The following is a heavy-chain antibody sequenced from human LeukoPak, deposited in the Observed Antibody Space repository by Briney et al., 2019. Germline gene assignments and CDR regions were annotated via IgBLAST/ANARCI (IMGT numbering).Heavy chain of an antibody. CDR2: IKQDGSER. CDR1: GFTFSSFW. V-gene: IGHV3-7*03. CDR3: ARGGTRGYSPVDY. Sequence: PGGSLRLSCAASGFTFSSFWMNWVRQAPGKGLERVANIKQDGSERNYVDPVKGRSTISRDNAKNSLFLQMNSLRVEDTAVYYCARGGTRGYSPVDYWGQGILVTVSS. D-gene: IGHD5-18*01. J-gene: IGHJ4*02.